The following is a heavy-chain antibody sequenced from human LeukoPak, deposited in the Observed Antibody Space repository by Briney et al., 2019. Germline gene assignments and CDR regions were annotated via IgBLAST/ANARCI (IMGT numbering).Heavy chain of an antibody. J-gene: IGHJ4*02. CDR3: ARDRRSWIQLWLYDY. V-gene: IGHV3-74*01. CDR1: GCTFSSYW. D-gene: IGHD5-18*01. CDR2: INSDGSST. Sequence: GGSLRLSCAASGCTFSSYWMHWVRQAPGKGLVWVSRINSDGSSTSYADSVKGRFTISRDNAKYTLYLQMNSLRAEDTAVYYCARDRRSWIQLWLYDYWGQGTLVTVSS.